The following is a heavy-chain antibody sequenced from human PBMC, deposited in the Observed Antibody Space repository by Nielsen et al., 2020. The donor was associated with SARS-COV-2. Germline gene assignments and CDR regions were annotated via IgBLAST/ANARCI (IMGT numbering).Heavy chain of an antibody. D-gene: IGHD5-18*01. CDR3: ARGGATVDTAMVTLY. CDR2: ISAYNGNT. J-gene: IGHJ4*02. Sequence: ASVKVSCKASGYTFTSYGISWVRQAPGQGLEWMGWISAYNGNTNYAQKLQGRVTMTTDTSTSTAYMELRSLRSEDTAVYYCARGGATVDTAMVTLYWGQGTLVTVSS. V-gene: IGHV1-18*01. CDR1: GYTFTSYG.